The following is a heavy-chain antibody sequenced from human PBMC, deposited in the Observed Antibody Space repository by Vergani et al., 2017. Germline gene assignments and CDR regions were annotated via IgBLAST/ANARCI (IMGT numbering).Heavy chain of an antibody. V-gene: IGHV7-4-1*02. Sequence: QVQLLQSGSELKKPGASVRISCEASGYTFTNYPLIWVRQAPGQGLEFMGWINTNSGNPTYAPGFTGRFVFSLETSVSTAYLQISGLKAEDSAVYYCARGRQWRLTEYLYGMDVWGQGTTVTVSS. D-gene: IGHD6-19*01. J-gene: IGHJ6*02. CDR1: GYTFTNYP. CDR3: ARGRQWRLTEYLYGMDV. CDR2: INTNSGNP.